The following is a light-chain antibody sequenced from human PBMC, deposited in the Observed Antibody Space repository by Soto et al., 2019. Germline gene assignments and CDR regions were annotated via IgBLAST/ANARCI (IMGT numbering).Light chain of an antibody. CDR2: EVS. CDR3: SSYTTSGTPV. Sequence: QSALTQPASVSGSXXXXXXXXXTGTSSDVGGYNYLSWYQQHPGKAPRVMIYEVSNRPSGVSNRFSGSKSGNTASLTISGLQAEDEADYFCSSYTTSGTPVFGGGTKLTVL. J-gene: IGLJ3*02. CDR1: SSDVGGYNY. V-gene: IGLV2-14*01.